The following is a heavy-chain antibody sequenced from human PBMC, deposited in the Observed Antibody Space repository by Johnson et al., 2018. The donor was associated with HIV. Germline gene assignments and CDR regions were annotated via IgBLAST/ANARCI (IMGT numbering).Heavy chain of an antibody. CDR3: TTDRGGSSDAFDI. D-gene: IGHD3-10*01. CDR1: GFTFSNAW. Sequence: EQLVESGGGLVKPGGSLRLSCAASGFTFSNAWMSWVRQAPGKGLEWVGRIKSKTDGGTTDYAAPVKGRFTISRDDSKNTLYLQMNSLKTEDTAVYYCTTDRGGSSDAFDIWGQGTMVTVSS. J-gene: IGHJ3*02. CDR2: IKSKTDGGTT. V-gene: IGHV3-15*01.